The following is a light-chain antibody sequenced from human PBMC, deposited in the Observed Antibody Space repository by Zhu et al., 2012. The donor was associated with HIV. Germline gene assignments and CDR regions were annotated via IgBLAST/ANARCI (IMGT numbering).Light chain of an antibody. Sequence: EIVMTQSPATLPVSPGERATLSCRASQSVSSNLAWYQQKPGQTPRLLIYDASIRATGIPARFSGSGSGTEFTLTISILQSEDFAVYYCQQYNNWPPLTFGGGTKVEIK. CDR3: QQYNNWPPLT. V-gene: IGKV3D-15*03. CDR1: QSVSSN. J-gene: IGKJ4*01. CDR2: DAS.